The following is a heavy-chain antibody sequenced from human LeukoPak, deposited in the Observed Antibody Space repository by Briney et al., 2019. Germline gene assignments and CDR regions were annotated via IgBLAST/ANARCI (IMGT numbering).Heavy chain of an antibody. D-gene: IGHD6-19*01. CDR3: ARGFQAVAGPGPDAFDI. CDR2: ISSSSTYI. Sequence: RGSLRLSCAASGFTFSSYTMNWVRQAPGKGREGVSSISSSSTYIYYADSVKGRFTISRDNAKNSLYLQMNSLRAEDTAVYYCARGFQAVAGPGPDAFDIWGQGTLVTVSS. CDR1: GFTFSSYT. J-gene: IGHJ3*02. V-gene: IGHV3-21*01.